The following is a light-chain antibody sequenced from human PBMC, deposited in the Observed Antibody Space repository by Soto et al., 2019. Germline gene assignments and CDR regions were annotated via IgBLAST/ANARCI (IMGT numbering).Light chain of an antibody. CDR2: TAS. V-gene: IGKV1-9*01. Sequence: DIQLTQSPSFLSASVGDRITITCRASQGISSYLAWYQQRPGKAPKLLIYTASTLQSGVPSRFGGSGSGTEFTLTISSVQPEDFATYDCKQVNCFPVTFGGGTKVVTK. J-gene: IGKJ4*01. CDR1: QGISSY. CDR3: KQVNCFPVT.